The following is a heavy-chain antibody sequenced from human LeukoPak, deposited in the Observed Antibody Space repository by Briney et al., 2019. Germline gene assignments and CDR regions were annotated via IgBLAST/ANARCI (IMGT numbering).Heavy chain of an antibody. Sequence: SETLSLTCTVSGGSMSSHYWSWVRQPPGKGLEWLAYIFYNGSTNYNPSLKSRVIISLDTSKNQFSLQLTSVTAADTAVYYCARGPERWHWAFYHYMDVWGKGATVTVSS. CDR2: IFYNGST. CDR3: ARGPERWHWAFYHYMDV. D-gene: IGHD7-27*01. J-gene: IGHJ6*03. CDR1: GGSMSSHY. V-gene: IGHV4-59*11.